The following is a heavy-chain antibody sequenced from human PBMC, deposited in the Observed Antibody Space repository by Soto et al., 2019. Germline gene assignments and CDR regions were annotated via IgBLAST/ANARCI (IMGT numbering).Heavy chain of an antibody. J-gene: IGHJ3*02. CDR1: GVAITSSSYY. V-gene: IGHV4-39*01. D-gene: IGHD6-19*01. CDR2: IFSRGGS. Sequence: SETLSLTCNVSGVAITSSSYYWGWVRQPPGKGLEWRGNIFSRGGSHYNPSVKSRVTMSVDTSKNQFSLRLSSVTAADTAVYFCARKCSTPRGVTVNARHCDDFHIWGPGRLLTVSS. CDR3: ARKCSTPRGVTVNARHCDDFHI.